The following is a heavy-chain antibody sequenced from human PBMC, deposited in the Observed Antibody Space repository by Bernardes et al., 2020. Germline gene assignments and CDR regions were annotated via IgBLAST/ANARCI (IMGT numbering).Heavy chain of an antibody. Sequence: SETLSLTCTVSGASISSYYWSWIRQPPGKGLEWIGYIYYTGGLNYNPSLKSRVTISVDTSKNQLSLKLSSVTAADTAVYHCATVPRAAGGFPFVDHWGQGALVTVSS. CDR2: IYYTGGL. J-gene: IGHJ4*02. CDR3: ATVPRAAGGFPFVDH. CDR1: GASISSYY. D-gene: IGHD6-13*01. V-gene: IGHV4-59*01.